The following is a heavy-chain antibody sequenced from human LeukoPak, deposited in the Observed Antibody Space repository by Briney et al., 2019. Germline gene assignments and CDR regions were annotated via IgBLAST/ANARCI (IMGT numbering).Heavy chain of an antibody. Sequence: PGGSLRLSCAASGFTFSSYAMSWVRQAPGKGLEWVSAISGSGGSTYYADSVKGRFTISRDNSKNTLYLQMNSLRAEDTAVYYCAKDSSPDITMIVVVIGVLDYRGQGTLVTVSS. V-gene: IGHV3-23*01. J-gene: IGHJ4*02. CDR2: ISGSGGST. CDR3: AKDSSPDITMIVVVIGVLDY. CDR1: GFTFSSYA. D-gene: IGHD3-22*01.